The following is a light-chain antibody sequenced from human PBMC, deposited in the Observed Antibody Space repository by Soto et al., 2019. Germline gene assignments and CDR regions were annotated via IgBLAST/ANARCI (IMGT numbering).Light chain of an antibody. V-gene: IGKV3-20*01. CDR3: QQYGSSLYP. CDR1: QSVSSSY. CDR2: GAS. J-gene: IGKJ2*01. Sequence: EIVLTQSPGTLSLSPGERATLSCRASQSVSSSYLAWYQQKPGQAPRLLIYGASSRATGIPDRFSGSGSGTDCTLTISRLEPEDFAVYYCQQYGSSLYPFGQGTKLEIK.